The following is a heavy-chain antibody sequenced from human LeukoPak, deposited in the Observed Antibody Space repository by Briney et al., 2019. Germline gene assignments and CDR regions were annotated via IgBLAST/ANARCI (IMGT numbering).Heavy chain of an antibody. CDR3: ARGSRGTVVVAASAFDI. CDR2: IYHSGST. J-gene: IGHJ3*02. CDR1: GYSISSGYY. D-gene: IGHD2-15*01. Sequence: SETLSLTCTVSGYSISSGYYWGWIRQPPGKGLEWIGSIYHSGSTYYNPSLKSRVTISVDTSKNQFSLKLSSVAAADTAVYYCARGSRGTVVVAASAFDIWGQGTFLTVSS. V-gene: IGHV4-38-2*02.